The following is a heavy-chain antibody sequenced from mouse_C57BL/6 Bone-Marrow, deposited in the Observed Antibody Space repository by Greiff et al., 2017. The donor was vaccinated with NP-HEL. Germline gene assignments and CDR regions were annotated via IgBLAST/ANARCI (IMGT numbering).Heavy chain of an antibody. CDR3: ARRDITTVVEDY. CDR2: ISSGGSYT. J-gene: IGHJ2*01. Sequence: EVQGVESGGDLVKPGGSLKLSCAASGFTFSSYGMSWVRQTPDKRLEWVATISSGGSYTYYPDSVKGRFTISRDNAKNTLYLQMSSLKSEDTAMYYCARRDITTVVEDYWGQGTTLTVSS. V-gene: IGHV5-6*01. CDR1: GFTFSSYG. D-gene: IGHD1-1*01.